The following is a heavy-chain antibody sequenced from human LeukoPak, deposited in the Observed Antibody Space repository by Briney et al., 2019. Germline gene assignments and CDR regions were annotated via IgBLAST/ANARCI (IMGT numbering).Heavy chain of an antibody. CDR3: ARDNSVEDTAWWFDP. Sequence: GASVKVSCKASGDTFSNSVFSWVRQAPGQGLEWMGGIIPIFGTPNYAQKFQGRVTSSADESTSTVYMELSSLRSEDTAVFYCARDNSVEDTAWWFDPWGQGTLVTVSS. CDR1: GDTFSNSV. CDR2: IIPIFGTP. D-gene: IGHD4-23*01. V-gene: IGHV1-69*13. J-gene: IGHJ5*02.